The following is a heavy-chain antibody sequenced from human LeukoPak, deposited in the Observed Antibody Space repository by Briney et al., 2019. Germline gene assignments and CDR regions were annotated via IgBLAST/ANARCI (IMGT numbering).Heavy chain of an antibody. J-gene: IGHJ4*02. D-gene: IGHD5-12*01. CDR1: GYTFTGYY. CDR2: INPSGGST. V-gene: IGHV1-46*01. CDR3: ARDSGEDIVATTVDY. Sequence: ASVKVSCKASGYTFTGYYMHWVRQAPGQGLEWMGIINPSGGSTSYAQKFQGRVTMTRDMSTSTVYMELSSLRSEDTAVYYCARDSGEDIVATTVDYWGQGTLVTVSS.